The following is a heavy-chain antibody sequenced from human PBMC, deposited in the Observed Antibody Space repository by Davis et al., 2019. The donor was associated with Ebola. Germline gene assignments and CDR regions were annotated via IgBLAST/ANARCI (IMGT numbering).Heavy chain of an antibody. J-gene: IGHJ4*02. CDR2: IYYSGST. CDR1: GGSISSYY. V-gene: IGHV4-59*01. Sequence: SETLSLTCTVSGGSISSYYWNWIRQPPGKGLEWIGSIYYSGSTNYNPSLKSRVTISVDTSKNQFSLELTSVTAADTAVYYCARGWRTAMIDDWGQGNLVTVSS. CDR3: ARGWRTAMIDD. D-gene: IGHD5-18*01.